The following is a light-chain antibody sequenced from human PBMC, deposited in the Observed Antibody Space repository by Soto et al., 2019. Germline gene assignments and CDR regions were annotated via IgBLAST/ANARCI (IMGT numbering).Light chain of an antibody. CDR2: GAS. J-gene: IGKJ2*01. CDR1: QSVTSSH. Sequence: EIVLTQTPGTLPLSPGERATLSCRASQSVTSSHLAWYQQNPGQAPRLLIYGASTRATGIPDRFSGSGSDTDFSLTIRRLDPEDFAMYYCLLYFSPDRYTFGPGTKVQIK. CDR3: LLYFSPDRYT. V-gene: IGKV3-20*01.